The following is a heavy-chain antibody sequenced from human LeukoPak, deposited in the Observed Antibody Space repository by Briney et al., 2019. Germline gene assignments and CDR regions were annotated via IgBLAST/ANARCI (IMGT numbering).Heavy chain of an antibody. Sequence: SVKVSCKASGGTFSSYTISWVRQAPGQGLEWMGRIIPILGIANYAQKFQGRVTITTDESTSTAYMELSSLRSEDTAVYYCARPRDGYNYGFDYWGQGTLVTVSS. CDR2: IIPILGIA. J-gene: IGHJ4*02. CDR1: GGTFSSYT. CDR3: ARPRDGYNYGFDY. V-gene: IGHV1-69*02. D-gene: IGHD5-24*01.